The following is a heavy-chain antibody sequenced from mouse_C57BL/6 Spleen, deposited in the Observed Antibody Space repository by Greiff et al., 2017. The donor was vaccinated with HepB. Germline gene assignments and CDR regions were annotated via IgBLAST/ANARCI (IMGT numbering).Heavy chain of an antibody. CDR2: IDPSDSYT. CDR1: GYTFTSYW. V-gene: IGHV1-69*01. J-gene: IGHJ3*01. D-gene: IGHD2-4*01. Sequence: VQLQQPGAELVMPGASVKLSCKASGYTFTSYWMHWVKQRPGQGLEWIGEIDPSDSYTNYNQKFKGKSTLTVDKSSSTAYMQLSSLTSEDSAVYYCARRGVYDSFAYWGQVTLVTVSA. CDR3: ARRGVYDSFAY.